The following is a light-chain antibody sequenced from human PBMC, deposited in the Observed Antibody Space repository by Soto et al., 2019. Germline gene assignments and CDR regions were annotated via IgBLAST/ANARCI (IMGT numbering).Light chain of an antibody. Sequence: DIQMTQSPSTLSASVGDRVTITCRASQSISSWLAWYQQKLGRAPRLLIYDASSLESGVPSRFSGSGYGTEFTLTISSLQPDDFATYYCQQYGTYLWTFGQGTKVDIK. CDR1: QSISSW. J-gene: IGKJ1*01. V-gene: IGKV1-5*01. CDR3: QQYGTYLWT. CDR2: DAS.